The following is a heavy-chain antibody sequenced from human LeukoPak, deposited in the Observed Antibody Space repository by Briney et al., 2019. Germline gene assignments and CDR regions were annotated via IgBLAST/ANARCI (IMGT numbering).Heavy chain of an antibody. D-gene: IGHD6-19*01. CDR2: IYYSGST. CDR1: GGSISSYY. J-gene: IGHJ3*01. V-gene: IGHV4-59*01. Sequence: SETLSLTCTVSGGSISSYYWSWIRQPPGKGLEWIGFIYYSGSTNYNPSLKSRVTISVDTSKNQFFLNLRSVTAADTAVYYCARHITVSYDAFDLWGRGTMVTVSS. CDR3: ARHITVSYDAFDL.